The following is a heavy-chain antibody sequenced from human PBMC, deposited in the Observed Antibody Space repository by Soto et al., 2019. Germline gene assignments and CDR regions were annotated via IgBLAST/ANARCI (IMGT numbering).Heavy chain of an antibody. D-gene: IGHD3-22*01. CDR3: ARAQGQNYYDSSGYLLKRPFDY. Sequence: EASVKVSCKASGYTFTSYGISWVRQAPGQGLEWMGWISAYNGNTNYAQKLQGRVTITTDTSTSTAYMELRSLRSDDTAVYYCARAQGQNYYDSSGYLLKRPFDYWGQGTLVTVSS. CDR2: ISAYNGNT. CDR1: GYTFTSYG. V-gene: IGHV1-18*04. J-gene: IGHJ4*02.